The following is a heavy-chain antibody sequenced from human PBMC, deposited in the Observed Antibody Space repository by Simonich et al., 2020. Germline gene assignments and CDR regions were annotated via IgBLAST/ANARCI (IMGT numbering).Heavy chain of an antibody. CDR3: ARGGYSGSYNWFDP. D-gene: IGHD1-26*01. V-gene: IGHV3-13*01. CDR1: GFTFSSYD. CDR2: IGTPGET. Sequence: EVQLVESGGGLVQPGGSLRLSCAASGFTFSSYDMHWVRHATEKGLEGVSAIGTPGETDNPGSVKRRFTISRENAKNSLYLQMNSLRAGDTAVYYCARGGYSGSYNWFDPWGQGTLVTVSS. J-gene: IGHJ5*02.